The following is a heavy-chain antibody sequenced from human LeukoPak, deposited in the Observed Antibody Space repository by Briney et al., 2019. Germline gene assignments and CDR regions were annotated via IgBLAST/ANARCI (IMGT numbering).Heavy chain of an antibody. CDR1: GFTFSNAW. J-gene: IGHJ6*02. Sequence: GGSLRLSCAASGFTFSNAWMSWVRQAPGKGLEWISALSGSGASTYYADSVKGRFTISRDNSKNTLYLQMNSLRAEDTAVYYCAKGGDYYYYYGMDVWGQGTTVTVSS. CDR3: AKGGDYYYYYGMDV. V-gene: IGHV3-23*01. CDR2: LSGSGAST.